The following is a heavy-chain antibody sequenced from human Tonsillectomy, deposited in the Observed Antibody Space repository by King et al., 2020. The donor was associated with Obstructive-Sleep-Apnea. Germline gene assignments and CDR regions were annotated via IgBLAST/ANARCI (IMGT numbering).Heavy chain of an antibody. V-gene: IGHV3-74*01. CDR2: INNDGSST. D-gene: IGHD5-18*01. Sequence: VQLVESGGGLVQPGGSLRLSCASSGFTFSCYWMHWVRQAPGKGLVCVLRINNDGSSTSYADFVKGRFTISRDNAKNTLYLQMNSLRAEDTAVYYCARDLGYSYGDDAFDIWGQGTMVTVSS. J-gene: IGHJ3*02. CDR3: ARDLGYSYGDDAFDI. CDR1: GFTFSCYW.